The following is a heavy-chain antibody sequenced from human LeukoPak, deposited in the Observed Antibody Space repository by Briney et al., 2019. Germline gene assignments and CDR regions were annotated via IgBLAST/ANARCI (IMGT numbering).Heavy chain of an antibody. J-gene: IGHJ4*02. Sequence: GGSLRLSCAASGFAVSSSHMSWVRRAPGKGLEWVANIKQDGSETYYVDSVRGRFTISRDNAKKSLYLQMNSLRAEDTAVYYCARDFWGAYRVDFFDYWGQGTLVTVSS. CDR1: GFAVSSSH. D-gene: IGHD3-3*01. V-gene: IGHV3-7*01. CDR3: ARDFWGAYRVDFFDY. CDR2: IKQDGSET.